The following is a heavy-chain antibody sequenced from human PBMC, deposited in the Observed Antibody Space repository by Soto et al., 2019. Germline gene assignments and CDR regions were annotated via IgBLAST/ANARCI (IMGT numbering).Heavy chain of an antibody. CDR3: AETSSYGNYYFDY. CDR1: GFTFTDYW. V-gene: IGHV3-23*01. Sequence: GGSLRLSCVASGFTFTDYWMSWVRQAPGKGLEWVSIISGSGSGTYYADSVKGRFTVSRDNSRNTLYVQMNSLRDEDTAVYYCAETSSYGNYYFDYWGPGTLVTVSS. J-gene: IGHJ4*02. D-gene: IGHD4-17*01. CDR2: ISGSGSGT.